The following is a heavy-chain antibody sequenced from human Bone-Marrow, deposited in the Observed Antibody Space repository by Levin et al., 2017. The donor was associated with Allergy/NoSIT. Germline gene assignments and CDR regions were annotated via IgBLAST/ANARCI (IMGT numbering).Heavy chain of an antibody. V-gene: IGHV3-23*01. Sequence: GGSLRLSCAASGFTFSNYAMTWVRQAPGRGLDWVSAISGNGVSTYYADSVKGRGTISRDKSKNTLYLQMHSLRAEDTAVYYCANWTGGVCGHWGQGTLVPFST. CDR2: ISGNGVST. J-gene: IGHJ1*01. CDR1: GFTFSNYA. D-gene: IGHD2-8*02. CDR3: ANWTGGVCGH.